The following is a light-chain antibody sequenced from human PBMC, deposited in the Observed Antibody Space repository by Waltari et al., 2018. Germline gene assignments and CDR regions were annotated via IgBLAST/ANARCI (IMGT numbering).Light chain of an antibody. J-gene: IGLJ3*02. Sequence: QSVLTQPPSVSGAPGQRVTISCTGSSSNIRAPYNVHWYQHLPRTAPKLLIYDDSHRPSGVAHRFSCSKSGPEASLAITALRAEDEAEYYCQSYDSGLIGVVFGGGTKVTVL. CDR1: SSNIRAPYN. V-gene: IGLV1-40*01. CDR3: QSYDSGLIGVV. CDR2: DDS.